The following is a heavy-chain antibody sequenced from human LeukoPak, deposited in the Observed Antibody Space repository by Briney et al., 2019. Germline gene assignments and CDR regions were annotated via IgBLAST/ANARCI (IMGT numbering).Heavy chain of an antibody. CDR1: GGSISSYY. CDR2: IYTSGST. CDR3: ARTYYYGSGSYRGNYYYMDV. V-gene: IGHV4-4*07. D-gene: IGHD3-10*01. J-gene: IGHJ6*03. Sequence: PSETLSLTCTVSGGSISSYYWSWIRQPAGKGLEWIGRIYTSGSTNYNPSLKSRVTMSVDTSKNQFSLKLSSVTAADTAVYYCARTYYYGSGSYRGNYYYMDVWGKGTTVTISS.